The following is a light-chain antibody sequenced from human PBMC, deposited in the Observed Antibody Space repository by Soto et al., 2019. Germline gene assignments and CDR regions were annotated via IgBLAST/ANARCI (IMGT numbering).Light chain of an antibody. CDR1: QNIRSR. Sequence: DFQITQSPSTLSASVGDRVTITCRASQNIRSRLAWFQQKPGKAPKLLIYVASSLQSGVPSRFSGSGSGTDFTLTISSLQPEDFATYSCQQTYTTPETFGQGTKVDIK. V-gene: IGKV1-39*01. CDR2: VAS. CDR3: QQTYTTPET. J-gene: IGKJ1*01.